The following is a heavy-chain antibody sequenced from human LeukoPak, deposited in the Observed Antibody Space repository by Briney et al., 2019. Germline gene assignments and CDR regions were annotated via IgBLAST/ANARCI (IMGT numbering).Heavy chain of an antibody. CDR3: ARALSDPIVVVPAAPPYNWFDP. J-gene: IGHJ5*02. Sequence: SETLSLTCAVYGGSFSGYYWSWIRQPPGKGLEWIGEINHSGSTNYNPSLRSRVTISVDTSKNQFSQKLSSVTAADTAVYYCARALSDPIVVVPAAPPYNWFDPWGQGTLVTVSS. V-gene: IGHV4-34*01. CDR1: GGSFSGYY. D-gene: IGHD2-2*01. CDR2: INHSGST.